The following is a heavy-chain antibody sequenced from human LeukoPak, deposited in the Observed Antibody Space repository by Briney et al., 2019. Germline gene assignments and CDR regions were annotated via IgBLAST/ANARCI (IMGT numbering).Heavy chain of an antibody. J-gene: IGHJ4*02. V-gene: IGHV4-59*01. CDR2: IYYSGTT. Sequence: SETLSLTCTVSGGSISSYYWSWIRQPPGKGLEWIGYIYYSGTTNYNPSPKSRVTISVDTSKNQFSLKLSSVTAADTAVYYCARGVYIAAAQYAYWGQGTLVTVSS. CDR3: ARGVYIAAAQYAY. CDR1: GGSISSYY. D-gene: IGHD6-13*01.